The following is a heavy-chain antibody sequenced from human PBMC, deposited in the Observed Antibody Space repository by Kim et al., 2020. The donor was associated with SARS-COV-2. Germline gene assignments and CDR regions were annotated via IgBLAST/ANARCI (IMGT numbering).Heavy chain of an antibody. CDR3: ANDIRGYNRPSDQ. D-gene: IGHD3-22*01. CDR1: GITFSDYA. Sequence: GGSLRLSCVGSGITFSDYAMSWVRQPPGKGLEWVSGIDGGGGHSFDAESVKGRFTISRDNSRNILYLQMSNLRVEDTAVYYCANDIRGYNRPSDQWGRGTLVTVSS. V-gene: IGHV3-23*01. CDR2: IDGGGGHS. J-gene: IGHJ4*02.